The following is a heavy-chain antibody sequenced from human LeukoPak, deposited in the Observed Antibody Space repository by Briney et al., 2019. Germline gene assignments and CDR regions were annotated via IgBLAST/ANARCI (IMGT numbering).Heavy chain of an antibody. CDR1: GFTFSSYA. Sequence: GGSLRLSCAASGFTFSSYAMHWVRQAPGKGLEWVAVISYDGSNKYYADSVKGRFTIPRDNSKNTLYLQMNSLRAEDTAVYYCARSPGIAVAGPRVNYFDYWGQGTLVTVSS. J-gene: IGHJ4*02. D-gene: IGHD6-19*01. CDR2: ISYDGSNK. V-gene: IGHV3-30-3*01. CDR3: ARSPGIAVAGPRVNYFDY.